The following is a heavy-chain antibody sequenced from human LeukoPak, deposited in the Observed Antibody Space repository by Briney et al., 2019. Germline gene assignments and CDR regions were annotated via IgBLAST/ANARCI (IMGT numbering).Heavy chain of an antibody. CDR1: GYTFTGYY. J-gene: IGHJ4*02. D-gene: IGHD2-2*02. CDR2: INPNSGGT. CDR3: ARVFTGYCSSTSCYTGYSYALDY. V-gene: IGHV1-2*02. Sequence: ASVKVSCKASGYTFTGYYMHWVRQAPGQGLEWMGWINPNSGGTNYAQRFQGRVTMTRDTSISTAYMELSRLRSDDTALYYCARVFTGYCSSTSCYTGYSYALDYWGQGTLVTVSS.